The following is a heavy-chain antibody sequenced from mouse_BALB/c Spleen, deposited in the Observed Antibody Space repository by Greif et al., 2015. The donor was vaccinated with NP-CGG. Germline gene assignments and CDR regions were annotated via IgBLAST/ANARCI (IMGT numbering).Heavy chain of an antibody. CDR3: ARDGNYWYSDV. V-gene: IGHV5-4*02. CDR2: ISDGGSYT. Sequence: EVKLMESGGGLVKPGGSLKLSCAASGFTFSDYYMYWVRQTPEKRLEWVATISDGGSYTYYPDSVKGRFTISRDNAKNNLYLQMSSLKSEDTAMYYCARDGNYWYSDVWGAGTTVTVSS. J-gene: IGHJ1*01. CDR1: GFTFSDYY. D-gene: IGHD2-1*01.